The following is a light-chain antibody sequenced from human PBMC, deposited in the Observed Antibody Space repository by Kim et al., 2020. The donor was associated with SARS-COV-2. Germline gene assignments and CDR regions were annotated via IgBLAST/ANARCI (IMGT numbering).Light chain of an antibody. Sequence: VSTGQTASITCSGDKLGDKYACWYQQKPGQSPVLVIYQDSKRPSGIPERFSGSNSGNTATLTIGGTQAMDEADYYCQAWDSSTAVFGGGTQLTVL. J-gene: IGLJ3*02. CDR2: QDS. CDR3: QAWDSSTAV. CDR1: KLGDKY. V-gene: IGLV3-1*01.